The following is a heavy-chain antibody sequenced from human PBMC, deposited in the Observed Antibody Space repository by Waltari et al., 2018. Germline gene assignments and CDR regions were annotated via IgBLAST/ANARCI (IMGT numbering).Heavy chain of an antibody. V-gene: IGHV1-69*15. Sequence: QVQLVQSGAEVKKPGSSVKVSCKTSGGTFHNYAISWVRQAPGQGREWMGRIIPICERADYEQNCQGRVTLTADESTDTVYMELSSLRSEDTAVYYCASMIRGVLRRPFDNWGQGTLVTVSS. J-gene: IGHJ4*02. CDR3: ASMIRGVLRRPFDN. CDR1: GGTFHNYA. CDR2: IIPICERA. D-gene: IGHD3-10*01.